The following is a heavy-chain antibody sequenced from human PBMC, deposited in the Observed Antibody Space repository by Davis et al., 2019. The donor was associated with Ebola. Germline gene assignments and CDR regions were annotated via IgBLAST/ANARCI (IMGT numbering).Heavy chain of an antibody. V-gene: IGHV3-30*18. D-gene: IGHD6-13*01. J-gene: IGHJ6*02. Sequence: GGSLRLSCAASGFTFSSYGMHWVRQAPGKGLEWVAVISYDGSNKYYADSVKGRFTISRDNSKNTLYLQMNSLRAEDTAVYYCAKELSSSWDIYYYGMDVWGQGTTVTVSS. CDR3: AKELSSSWDIYYYGMDV. CDR2: ISYDGSNK. CDR1: GFTFSSYG.